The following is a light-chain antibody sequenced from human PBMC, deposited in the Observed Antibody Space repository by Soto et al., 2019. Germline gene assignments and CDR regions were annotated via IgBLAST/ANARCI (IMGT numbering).Light chain of an antibody. CDR2: VSD. CDR1: SSNIGGNT. Sequence: QSVLLQPPSVSGTPGQRVTISCSGSSSNIGGNTVSWFQQLPGAAPKVIIKVSDQRPAGVPDRFSGARSGTSGSLAISGLQSEDEADYYCAAWDDSLNGHVFGSGTKLTVL. V-gene: IGLV1-44*01. CDR3: AAWDDSLNGHV. J-gene: IGLJ1*01.